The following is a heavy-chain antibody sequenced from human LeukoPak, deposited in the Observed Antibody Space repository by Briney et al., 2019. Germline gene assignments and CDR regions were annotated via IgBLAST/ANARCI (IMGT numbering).Heavy chain of an antibody. J-gene: IGHJ5*02. CDR3: AREGQWLPDWFDP. V-gene: IGHV4-59*01. CDR1: GGSIRSSY. CDR2: IHYSGST. Sequence: SETLSLTCTVSGGSIRSSYWSWSWIRQPPGQGLEWIGYIHYSGSTNYNPSLKSRVTISLDMSKNQFSLKLNSVTAADTAVYYCAREGQWLPDWFDPWGQGTLVTVSS. D-gene: IGHD6-19*01.